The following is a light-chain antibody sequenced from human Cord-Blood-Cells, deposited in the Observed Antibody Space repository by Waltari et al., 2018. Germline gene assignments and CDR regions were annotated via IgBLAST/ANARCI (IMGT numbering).Light chain of an antibody. CDR1: SSDVGSYNL. J-gene: IGLJ2*01. CDR3: CSYAGSSTFVV. CDR2: EGS. V-gene: IGLV2-23*03. Sequence: QSALTPPASVSGSPAQSITISSTGTSSDVGSYNLVSWYQQHPGKTPKLMIYEGSKRPSGVSNRFAGSKSGNTAALTISGLQAEDEADYYCCSYAGSSTFVVFGGGTKLTVL.